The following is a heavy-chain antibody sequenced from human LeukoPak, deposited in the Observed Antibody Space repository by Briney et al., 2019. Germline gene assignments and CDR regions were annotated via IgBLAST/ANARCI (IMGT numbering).Heavy chain of an antibody. CDR2: ISGGGGST. J-gene: IGHJ4*02. CDR3: AKGGKWDVTPFDY. Sequence: SGGSLRLSCAASGFTFDDYAMHWVRQAPGKGLEWVSTISGGGGSTYYADSVKGRFTISRDNSKNTLYLQVNSLRAEDTAVYYCAKGGKWDVTPFDYWGQGTLVTVSS. D-gene: IGHD1-26*01. CDR1: GFTFDDYA. V-gene: IGHV3-23*01.